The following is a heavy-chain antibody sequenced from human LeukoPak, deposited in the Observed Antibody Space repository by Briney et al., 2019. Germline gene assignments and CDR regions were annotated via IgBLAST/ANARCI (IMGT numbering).Heavy chain of an antibody. CDR2: ISPSGDST. V-gene: IGHV1-46*01. J-gene: IGHJ4*02. CDR3: ARDAGYYVSGSSLDY. D-gene: IGHD3-10*01. Sequence: GASVKVSCKASGYTFTSYGISWVRQAPGQGLEWMGIISPSGDSTTYAQKFQGRVTMTRDTSTRTVYMELSSLRSEDTAVYYCARDAGYYVSGSSLDYWGQGTLVTVSS. CDR1: GYTFTSYG.